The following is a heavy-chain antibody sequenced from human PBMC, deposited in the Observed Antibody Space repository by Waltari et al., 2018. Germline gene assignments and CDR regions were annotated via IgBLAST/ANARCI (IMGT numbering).Heavy chain of an antibody. D-gene: IGHD7-27*01. Sequence: EVQRVETGGGLVQPGGSLRLSGAASGLHFSSYWMTWVRHAPGKGLEWVAIIKQDGSEKHYVDSVKGRFTISRDNAKNSLYLQMNSLRVEDTAIYYCARGNWAPFDYWGQGTLVTVSS. J-gene: IGHJ4*02. CDR1: GLHFSSYW. CDR2: IKQDGSEK. CDR3: ARGNWAPFDY. V-gene: IGHV3-7*01.